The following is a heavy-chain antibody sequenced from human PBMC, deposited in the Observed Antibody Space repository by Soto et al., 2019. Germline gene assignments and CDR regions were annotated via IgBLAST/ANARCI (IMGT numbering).Heavy chain of an antibody. J-gene: IGHJ5*02. D-gene: IGHD3-3*01. CDR1: GGSISSYY. CDR3: ARGALRFLELNWFDP. V-gene: IGHV4-59*01. Sequence: SETLSLTCTVSGGSISSYYWSWIRQPPGKGLEWIGYIYYSGSTNYNPSLKSRVTISVDTSKNQFSLKLSSVTAADTAVYYCARGALRFLELNWFDPWGQGTLVTVSS. CDR2: IYYSGST.